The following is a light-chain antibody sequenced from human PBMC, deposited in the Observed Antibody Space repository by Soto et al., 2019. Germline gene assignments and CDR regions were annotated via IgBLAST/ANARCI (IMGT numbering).Light chain of an antibody. J-gene: IGKJ1*01. CDR3: QQYYSTPWT. CDR2: WAS. Sequence: DIVMTQSLDSLAVSLGDRASINCRSSQSVLYSSDNRNYLAWYQQKPGQPPKLLIYWASTRESGVPDRFSGGGSGTDFTLTISSLQAEDVAVYYCQQYYSTPWTFGQGTKVEIK. V-gene: IGKV4-1*01. CDR1: QSVLYSSDNRNY.